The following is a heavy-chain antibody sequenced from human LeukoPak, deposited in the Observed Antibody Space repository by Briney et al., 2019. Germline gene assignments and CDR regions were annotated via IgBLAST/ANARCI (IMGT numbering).Heavy chain of an antibody. CDR2: IYYSGST. D-gene: IGHD6-13*01. CDR1: GGSISSHY. CDR3: ARHMGGYSSSWYDY. Sequence: SETLSLTCTVSGGSISSHYWSWIRQPPGKGLEWIGYIYYSGSTNYNPSLKSRVTISVDTSKNQFSLKLSSVTAADTAVYYCARHMGGYSSSWYDYWGQGTLVTVSS. J-gene: IGHJ4*02. V-gene: IGHV4-59*08.